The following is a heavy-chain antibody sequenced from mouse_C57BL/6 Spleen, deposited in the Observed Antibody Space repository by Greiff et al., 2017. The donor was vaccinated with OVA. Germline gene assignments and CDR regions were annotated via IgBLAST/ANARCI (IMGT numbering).Heavy chain of an antibody. Sequence: EVQLQESGPELVKPGASVKISCKASGYSFTGYYMNWVKQSPEKSLEWIGEINPSTGGTTYNQKFKAKATLTVDKSSSTAYMQLKSLTSEDSAVYYCARKQLRLYYFDYWGQGTTLTVSS. V-gene: IGHV1-42*01. CDR1: GYSFTGYY. J-gene: IGHJ2*01. CDR2: INPSTGGT. D-gene: IGHD3-2*02. CDR3: ARKQLRLYYFDY.